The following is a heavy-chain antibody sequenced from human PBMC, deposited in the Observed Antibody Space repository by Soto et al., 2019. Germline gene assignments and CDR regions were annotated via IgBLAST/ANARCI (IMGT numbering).Heavy chain of an antibody. CDR3: ARDVRSWSDAFDI. CDR2: IIPIFGTA. D-gene: IGHD6-13*01. V-gene: IGHV1-69*13. CDR1: GGTFSSYA. Sequence: SVKVSCKASGGTFSSYAISWVRQAPGQGLEWMGGIIPIFGTANYAQKFQGRVTITADESTSTAYMELSSLRSEDTAVYYCARDVRSWSDAFDIWGQGKMVTVS. J-gene: IGHJ3*02.